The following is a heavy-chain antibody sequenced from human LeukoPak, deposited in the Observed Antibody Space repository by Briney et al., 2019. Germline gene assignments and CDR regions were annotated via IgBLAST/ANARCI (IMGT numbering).Heavy chain of an antibody. J-gene: IGHJ3*02. D-gene: IGHD5-12*01. CDR2: ISKDGSYK. V-gene: IGHV3-30*18. CDR1: GFTFSSSYG. Sequence: GGSLRLSCAASGFTFSSSYGIHWARQAPGKGLEWVAVISKDGSYKDYGDSVKGRFTISRDNPRNTLYLQMNSLRAEDTAIYYCAKGYSGYDYAFDIWGQGTMVTVSS. CDR3: AKGYSGYDYAFDI.